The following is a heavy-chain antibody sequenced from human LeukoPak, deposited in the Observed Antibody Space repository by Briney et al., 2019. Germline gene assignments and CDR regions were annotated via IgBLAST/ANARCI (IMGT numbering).Heavy chain of an antibody. V-gene: IGHV2-5*01. CDR2: IYWNDDK. D-gene: IGHD2-2*01. Sequence: SGPTLVKPTQTLTLTCTFSGFSLSTSGVGVGWIRQPPGKALEWLALIYWNDDKRYSPSLKSRLTITKDTSKNQVVLTMTNMDPVDTATYYCAHSFWYQLLEFENWFDPWGQGTLVTVSS. CDR3: AHSFWYQLLEFENWFDP. CDR1: GFSLSTSGVG. J-gene: IGHJ5*02.